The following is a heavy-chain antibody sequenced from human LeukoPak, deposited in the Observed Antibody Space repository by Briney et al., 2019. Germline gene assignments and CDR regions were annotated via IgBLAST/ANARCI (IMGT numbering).Heavy chain of an antibody. CDR2: INPNSGGT. CDR1: GYTFTGYY. Sequence: ASVKVSCKASGYTFTGYYMHWVRQAPGQGLEWMGWINPNSGGTNYAQKFQGRVTMTRDTSISTAYMELSRLRSDDTAVYYCARLMGYYSSGNYVVLDFWGQGTLVTVSS. V-gene: IGHV1-2*02. CDR3: ARLMGYYSSGNYVVLDF. J-gene: IGHJ4*02. D-gene: IGHD3-22*01.